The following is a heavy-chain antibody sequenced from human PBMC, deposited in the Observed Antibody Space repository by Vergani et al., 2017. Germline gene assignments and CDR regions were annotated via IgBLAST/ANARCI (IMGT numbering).Heavy chain of an antibody. D-gene: IGHD1-14*01. CDR2: TRYDGNNK. V-gene: IGHV3-33*01. CDR3: ARDLRLLYNRFDP. CDR1: GFTFNQYG. Sequence: QVQLVESGGGVVQPGRSLRLSCAASGFTFNQYGMHWVRQAPGKGLEWVAVTRYDGNNKQYADSVKGRFTISRDNSKSTMYLQMNSLREEDTGVYYCARDLRLLYNRFDPWGEGTMVTVSS. J-gene: IGHJ5*02.